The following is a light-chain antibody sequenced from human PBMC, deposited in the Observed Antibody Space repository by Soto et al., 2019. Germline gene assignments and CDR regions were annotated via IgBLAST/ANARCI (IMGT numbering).Light chain of an antibody. CDR1: QSVSSSY. CDR2: GAS. J-gene: IGKJ1*01. V-gene: IGKV3-20*01. Sequence: EIVLTQSPGTLSLSPGERATLSCRASQSVSSSYLAWYQQKPGQAPRLLIHGASNRATGIPDRFSGSGSGTDFTLTISRLEPEDFAAYYCQQYGNSPWTFGQGTKVDIK. CDR3: QQYGNSPWT.